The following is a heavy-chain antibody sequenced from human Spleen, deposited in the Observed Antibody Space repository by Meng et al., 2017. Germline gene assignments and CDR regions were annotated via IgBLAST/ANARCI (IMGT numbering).Heavy chain of an antibody. V-gene: IGHV4-39*01. Sequence: QLQLQESGPGLVKPSETLSLTCTVSGDSISSSTYGWGWIRQPPGKGLEWIGCAYYSGSTYYDPSLKSRVAVSVDTSKNQFSLILSSVTAADTAVYYCSRWAGGREYLDYWGQGTLVTVSS. CDR3: SRWAGGREYLDY. D-gene: IGHD5-24*01. CDR1: GDSISSSTYG. J-gene: IGHJ4*02. CDR2: AYYSGST.